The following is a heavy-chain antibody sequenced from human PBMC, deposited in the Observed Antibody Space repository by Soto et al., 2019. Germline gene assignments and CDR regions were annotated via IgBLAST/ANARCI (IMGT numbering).Heavy chain of an antibody. CDR1: GYTFTSYG. CDR3: ASKMGSTSYYYYGMDV. D-gene: IGHD2-2*01. Sequence: GASVKVSCKASGYTFTSYGISWVRQAPGQGLEWMGWISAYNGNTNYAQKLQGRVTMTTDTSTSTAYMELRSLRSDDTAVYYCASKMGSTSYYYYGMDVWGQGTTVTVSS. J-gene: IGHJ6*02. V-gene: IGHV1-18*01. CDR2: ISAYNGNT.